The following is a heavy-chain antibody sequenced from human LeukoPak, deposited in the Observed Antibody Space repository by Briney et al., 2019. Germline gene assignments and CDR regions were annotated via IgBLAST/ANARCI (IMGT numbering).Heavy chain of an antibody. D-gene: IGHD3-10*01. CDR3: STGSGHAFDI. V-gene: IGHV3-74*01. CDR1: GFTFSSYW. CDR2: INSDGSST. J-gene: IGHJ3*02. Sequence: GGSLRLSCAASGFTFSSYWMHWVRQVPGKGLVWVSRINSDGSSTSYADSAKARFTISRDNAKNTLYVQMNSLRAEDTAVYYCSTGSGHAFDIWGRGTMVTVSS.